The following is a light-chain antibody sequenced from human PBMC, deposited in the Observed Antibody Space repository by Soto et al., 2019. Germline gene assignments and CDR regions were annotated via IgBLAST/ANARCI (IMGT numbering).Light chain of an antibody. Sequence: DIQRTQSPSPVSASLGDRATTTGRASQGVSTWLAWYQQKQGQAPNVXIYTASSLQSGVPSRFSGSGSGTDFTLTINGLQPEDFATYYCQQAASFPITFGQGTRLEIK. CDR2: TAS. CDR1: QGVSTW. CDR3: QQAASFPIT. J-gene: IGKJ5*01. V-gene: IGKV1-12*01.